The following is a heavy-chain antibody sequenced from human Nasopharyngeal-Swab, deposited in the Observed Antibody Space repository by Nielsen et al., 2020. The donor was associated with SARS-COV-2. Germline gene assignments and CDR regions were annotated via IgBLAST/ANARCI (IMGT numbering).Heavy chain of an antibody. CDR2: IDPSDSYT. J-gene: IGHJ4*02. D-gene: IGHD6-6*01. Sequence: VRETPGKGLEWMGRIDPSDSYTNYSPSFQGDVTISAYKSISTAYLQWSSLKASDTAMYYCARSKTYSSSWDDYWGQGTLVTVSS. V-gene: IGHV5-10-1*01. CDR3: ARSKTYSSSWDDY.